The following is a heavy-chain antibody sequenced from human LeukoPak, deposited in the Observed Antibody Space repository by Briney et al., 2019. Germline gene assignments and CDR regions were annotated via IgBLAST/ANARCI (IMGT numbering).Heavy chain of an antibody. V-gene: IGHV4-34*01. Sequence: PSETLSLTCAVYGGSFSGYYWSWIRQPPGKGLEWIGEINHSGSTNYNPSLKSRVTISVDTSKNQFSLKLSSVTAADTAVYYCARCLGASETRRYFQHWGQGTLVTVSS. D-gene: IGHD4-17*01. CDR2: INHSGST. CDR1: GGSFSGYY. CDR3: ARCLGASETRRYFQH. J-gene: IGHJ1*01.